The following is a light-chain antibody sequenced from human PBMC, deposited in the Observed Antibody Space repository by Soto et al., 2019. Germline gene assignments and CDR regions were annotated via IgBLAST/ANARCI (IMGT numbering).Light chain of an antibody. CDR3: QQFSSSPNVYT. CDR2: ATS. J-gene: IGKJ2*01. Sequence: EIVLTQSPGTLSLSPGERATLSCRASQSVSSSYLAWYQQRPGQAPRLLIYATSTRATGIPDRFSGSGSGTDFTLTISSLEPEDFAVYYCQQFSSSPNVYTFGQGTKLEIK. V-gene: IGKV3-20*01. CDR1: QSVSSSY.